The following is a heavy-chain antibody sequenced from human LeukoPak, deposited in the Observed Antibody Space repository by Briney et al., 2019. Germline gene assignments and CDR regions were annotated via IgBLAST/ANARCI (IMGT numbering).Heavy chain of an antibody. J-gene: IGHJ4*02. CDR3: AKGQGYYFHY. CDR1: GFTFDDYA. CDR2: ISGDGGST. V-gene: IGHV3-43*02. Sequence: GGSLRLXCAASGFTFDDYAMHWVRHAPGKGLEWVSLISGDGGSTYYADSVKGRFTISRDNSKSSLYLQMNSLRTEDTALYYCAKGQGYYFHYWGQGTLVTVSS.